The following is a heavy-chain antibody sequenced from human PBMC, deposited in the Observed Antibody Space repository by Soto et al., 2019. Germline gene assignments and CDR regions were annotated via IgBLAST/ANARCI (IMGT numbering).Heavy chain of an antibody. D-gene: IGHD5-12*01. V-gene: IGHV4-30-2*01. CDR3: VREATITGSFDP. J-gene: IGHJ5*02. Sequence: PSETLSLTCAVSGDSISSGGFSWTWIRQPPGKGLEWIGYIYHTGNTSYNPSLESRLTMSIDTSKNQFSLKLTSVTAADTAVYYCVREATITGSFDPWGQGTLVTVS. CDR1: GDSISSGGFS. CDR2: IYHTGNT.